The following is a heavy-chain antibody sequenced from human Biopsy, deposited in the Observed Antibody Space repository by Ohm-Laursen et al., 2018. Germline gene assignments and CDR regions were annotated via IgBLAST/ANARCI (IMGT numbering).Heavy chain of an antibody. Sequence: SLRLSCSASGFTFASHAMRWVRQAPRKGLEWVSLISGSGDTAYYPDSVKGRFTISRDNSKNTLYLEMNSLRTEEMAKYYCTKAGSQDGFDIWGPGTMVTVSS. CDR1: GFTFASHA. J-gene: IGHJ3*02. CDR3: TKAGSQDGFDI. CDR2: ISGSGDTA. V-gene: IGHV3-23*01. D-gene: IGHD3-10*01.